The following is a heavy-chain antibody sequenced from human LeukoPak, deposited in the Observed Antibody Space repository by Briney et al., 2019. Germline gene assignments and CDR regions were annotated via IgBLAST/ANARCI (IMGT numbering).Heavy chain of an antibody. Sequence: PGGSLRLSCAASGLTFSGSTMTWVRQGPGKGLEWVSGICGSDGSTYYADSVKGRFAISRDNSKNTLYLQMDSLRADDTAVYYCAKSHYGEESWGQGTLVTVSS. CDR3: AKSHYGEES. J-gene: IGHJ4*02. CDR1: GLTFSGST. V-gene: IGHV3-23*01. CDR2: ICGSDGST. D-gene: IGHD4-17*01.